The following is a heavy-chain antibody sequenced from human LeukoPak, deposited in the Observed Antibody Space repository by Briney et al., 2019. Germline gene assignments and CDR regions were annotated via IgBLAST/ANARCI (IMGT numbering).Heavy chain of an antibody. CDR1: GYTFTSYG. CDR3: ARDYSLWFGELLSGYFDY. J-gene: IGHJ4*02. V-gene: IGHV1-18*01. D-gene: IGHD3-10*01. CDR2: ISAYNGNT. Sequence: ASVKVSCMASGYTFTSYGISWVRQAPGQGLEWMGWISAYNGNTNYAQKLQGRVTMTTDTSTSTAYMELRSLRSDDTAVYYCARDYSLWFGELLSGYFDYWVQGTLVTVSS.